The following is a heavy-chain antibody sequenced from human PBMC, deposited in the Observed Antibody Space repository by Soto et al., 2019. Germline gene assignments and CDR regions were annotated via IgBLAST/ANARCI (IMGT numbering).Heavy chain of an antibody. CDR1: GYTFTSYD. D-gene: IGHD2-2*01. J-gene: IGHJ4*01. V-gene: IGHV1-8*01. Sequence: GASVKVSCKASGYTFTSYDINWVRQATGQGLEWMGWMNPNSGNTGYAQKFQGRVTMTRNTSISTAYMELSSLRSEDTAVYYCATLADGYKAIALVPAAIAEDYWGHGTLITVSS. CDR3: ATLADGYKAIALVPAAIAEDY. CDR2: MNPNSGNT.